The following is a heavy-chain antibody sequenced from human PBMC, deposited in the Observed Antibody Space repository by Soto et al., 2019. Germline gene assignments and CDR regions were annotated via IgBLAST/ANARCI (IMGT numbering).Heavy chain of an antibody. Sequence: ASVKVSCKASGYTFTSYYMHWVRQAPGQGLEWMGIINPSGGSTSYAQKFQGRVTMTRDTSTSTVYMELSSLRSEDTAVYYCARGPPGYCSGGSCYGANYYYGMDGWG. CDR2: INPSGGST. CDR1: GYTFTSYY. D-gene: IGHD2-15*01. J-gene: IGHJ6*02. CDR3: ARGPPGYCSGGSCYGANYYYGMDG. V-gene: IGHV1-46*03.